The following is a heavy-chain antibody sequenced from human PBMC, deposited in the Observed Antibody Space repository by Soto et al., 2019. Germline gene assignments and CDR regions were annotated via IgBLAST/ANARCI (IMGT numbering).Heavy chain of an antibody. Sequence: SETLSLTCAVSGGSISSGGYYWSWIRQPPGKGLEWIGFIHYSGSTNYNPSLKGRVTMSVDTSKNQFSLKLNSVTTADTAVYYCARRAVVAVTGSLDNWLDPWGQGILVTVSS. V-gene: IGHV4-61*08. D-gene: IGHD2-21*01. CDR3: ARRAVVAVTGSLDNWLDP. J-gene: IGHJ5*02. CDR2: IHYSGST. CDR1: GGSISSGGYY.